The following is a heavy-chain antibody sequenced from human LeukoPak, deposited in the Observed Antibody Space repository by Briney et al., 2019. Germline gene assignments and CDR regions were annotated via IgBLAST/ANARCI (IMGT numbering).Heavy chain of an antibody. CDR2: IKQDGSET. D-gene: IGHD5-24*01. J-gene: IGHJ4*02. V-gene: IGHV3-7*05. Sequence: GGPLRLSCAASGFTFSNYWMIWVRQSPGKGLVWVANIKQDGSETRYVDSVKGRFTISRDNAQNSLYLQMNSPRAEDTAVYYCARASNPWLQLNWGQGTLVTVSS. CDR1: GFTFSNYW. CDR3: ARASNPWLQLN.